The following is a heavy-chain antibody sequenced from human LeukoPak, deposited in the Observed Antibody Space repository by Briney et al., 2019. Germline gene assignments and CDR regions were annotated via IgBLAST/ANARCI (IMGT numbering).Heavy chain of an antibody. CDR1: GFTFSSYS. Sequence: GGSLRLSCAASGFTFSSYSMSWVRQAPGKGLEWVSSISSSSSYIYYADSVKGRFTISRDNAKNSLYLQMNSLRAEDTAVYYCARDRSVYYDSSGYYSHAFDIWGQGTMVTVSS. V-gene: IGHV3-21*01. CDR3: ARDRSVYYDSSGYYSHAFDI. CDR2: ISSSSSYI. D-gene: IGHD3-22*01. J-gene: IGHJ3*02.